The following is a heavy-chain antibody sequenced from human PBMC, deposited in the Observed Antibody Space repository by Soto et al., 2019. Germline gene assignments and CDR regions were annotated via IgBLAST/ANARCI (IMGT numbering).Heavy chain of an antibody. Sequence: EVQLVESGGGLVQPGGSLRLSCAASGSTFSGHYMDWVRQAPGKGLEWVGRSGNRANSDTTEYGSSVKGRFSISRDNSKNTLYLQMNSLRAEDTAVYYCARGADSSGYLLFDYWGQGTLVTVSS. J-gene: IGHJ4*02. CDR2: SGNRANSDTT. CDR1: GSTFSGHY. CDR3: ARGADSSGYLLFDY. V-gene: IGHV3-72*01. D-gene: IGHD3-22*01.